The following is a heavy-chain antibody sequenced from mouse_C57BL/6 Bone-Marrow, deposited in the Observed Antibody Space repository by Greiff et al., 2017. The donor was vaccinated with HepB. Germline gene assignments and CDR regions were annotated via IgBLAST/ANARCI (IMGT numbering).Heavy chain of an antibody. CDR1: GFNIKDYY. Sequence: VQLQQSGAELERPGASVKLSCTASGFNIKDYYMHWVKQRPEQGLEWIGRIDPEDGDTEYAPKFQGKATMTADTSSNTAYLQLSSLTSEDTAVYYCTNGLGRYYFDYWGQGTALTVSS. CDR3: TNGLGRYYFDY. D-gene: IGHD3-3*01. J-gene: IGHJ2*01. CDR2: IDPEDGDT. V-gene: IGHV14-1*01.